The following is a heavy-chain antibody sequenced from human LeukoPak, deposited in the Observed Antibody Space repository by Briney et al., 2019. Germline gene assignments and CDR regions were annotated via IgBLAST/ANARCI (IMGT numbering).Heavy chain of an antibody. J-gene: IGHJ6*03. CDR2: ISAYNGNT. CDR1: GYTFTSYG. CDR3: AATSEQRSYYYYIGV. V-gene: IGHV1-18*01. D-gene: IGHD6-25*01. Sequence: ASVKVSCKASGYTFTSYGLSWVRQAPGQGLEWMGWISAYNGNTNYAQKLQGRVTMTTETSTSTAYMEGRNLRSDETAVHYCAATSEQRSYYYYIGVRGQGTTVTVSS.